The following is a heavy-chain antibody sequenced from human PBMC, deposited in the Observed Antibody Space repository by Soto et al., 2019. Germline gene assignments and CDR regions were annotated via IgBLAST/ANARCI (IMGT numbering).Heavy chain of an antibody. CDR1: GFTFNSYV. CDR3: ARDNPPYYDFWSPLKSYLGDHFDY. J-gene: IGHJ4*02. Sequence: VQLVESGGGVVQPGGSLRLSCAGSGFTFNSYVLHWVRQAPGKGLEWVAFISFDERNKDYTDSVKGRFTISRDNSKDTLYLQMNNLRPEDTAVYFCARDNPPYYDFWSPLKSYLGDHFDYWGQGTLVTVSS. CDR2: ISFDERNK. D-gene: IGHD3-3*01. V-gene: IGHV3-30*04.